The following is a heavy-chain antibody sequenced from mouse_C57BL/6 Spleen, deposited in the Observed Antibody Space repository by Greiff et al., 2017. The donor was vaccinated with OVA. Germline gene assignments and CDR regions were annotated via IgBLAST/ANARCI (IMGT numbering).Heavy chain of an antibody. Sequence: VQLQQSGAELAKPGASVKLSCKASGYTFTSYWMHWVKQRPGQGLEWIGYINPSCGYTNYNQKFKDKATLTADKSSSTAYMQLSSLTSGHSAVYYCARGYDEGAFCAMDYWGQGTTVTVSS. V-gene: IGHV1-7*01. J-gene: IGHJ4*01. CDR1: GYTFTSYW. CDR2: INPSCGYT. CDR3: ARGYDEGAFCAMDY. D-gene: IGHD2-2*01.